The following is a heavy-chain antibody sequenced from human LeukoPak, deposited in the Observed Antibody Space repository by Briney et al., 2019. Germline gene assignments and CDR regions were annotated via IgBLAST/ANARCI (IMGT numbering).Heavy chain of an antibody. CDR2: ISGSGGGT. Sequence: PGGSLRLSCAASGFTFSSYAMYWVRQALGKGLEWVSAISGSGGGTHYPDSVKGRSTISRDNSKNTLYLQMNSLRAEDAAVYYCAAGSSWYRLDYWGQGTLVTVSS. V-gene: IGHV3-23*01. CDR3: AAGSSWYRLDY. D-gene: IGHD6-13*01. CDR1: GFTFSSYA. J-gene: IGHJ4*02.